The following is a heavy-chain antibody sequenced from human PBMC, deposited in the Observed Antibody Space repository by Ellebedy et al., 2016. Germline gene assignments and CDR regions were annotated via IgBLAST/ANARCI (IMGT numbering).Heavy chain of an antibody. Sequence: SETLSLTXAVSGGSISSNNWWSWVRQSPGKGLEWIGEIYHSGGTNYNPSLKSRVTLSVDKSKNHFSLKLTSVTAADTAVYFCARDEAAAGKWGKRFDYWGRGILVTVSS. D-gene: IGHD6-13*01. CDR1: GGSISSNNW. V-gene: IGHV4-4*02. J-gene: IGHJ4*02. CDR2: IYHSGGT. CDR3: ARDEAAAGKWGKRFDY.